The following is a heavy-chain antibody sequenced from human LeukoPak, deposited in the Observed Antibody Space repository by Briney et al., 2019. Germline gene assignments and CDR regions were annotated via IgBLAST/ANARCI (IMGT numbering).Heavy chain of an antibody. CDR2: INPNSGGT. CDR3: ARWLQFSWFDP. Sequence: GASVKVSCKASGYTFTGYYMHWVRRAPGQGLEWMGRINPNSGGTNYAQKFQGRVTMTRDTSISTAYMELSRLRSDDTAVYYCARWLQFSWFDPWGQGTLVTVSS. CDR1: GYTFTGYY. J-gene: IGHJ5*02. V-gene: IGHV1-2*06. D-gene: IGHD5-24*01.